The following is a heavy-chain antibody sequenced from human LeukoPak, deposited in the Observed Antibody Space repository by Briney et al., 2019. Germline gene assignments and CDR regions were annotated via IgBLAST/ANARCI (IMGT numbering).Heavy chain of an antibody. D-gene: IGHD1-26*01. CDR2: FSSSGSTI. CDR1: GFTFSSYE. V-gene: IGHV3-48*03. CDR3: ARSGRRRQNYYYYYGMDV. J-gene: IGHJ6*02. Sequence: GGSLRLSCAASGFTFSSYEMNWFRQPQGKGLEWVSYFSSSGSTIYYADSVKGRFTISRDNAKNSLYLQMNSLRAEDTAVYYCARSGRRRQNYYYYYGMDVWGQGTTVTVSS.